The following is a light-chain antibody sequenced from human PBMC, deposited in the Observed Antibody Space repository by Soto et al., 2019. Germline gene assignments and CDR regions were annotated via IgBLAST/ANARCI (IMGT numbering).Light chain of an antibody. CDR1: QGIGTY. Sequence: IQLTQSQFSLSATVGERLTVTCRASQGIGTYLVWYQQKRGKAPTVLIYASSTLQTGVPSRFSGSGSGTDFSLTISSLHPEDVATYYCQQVDSYPRTFGQGTKVDI. CDR3: QQVDSYPRT. J-gene: IGKJ1*01. CDR2: ASS. V-gene: IGKV1-9*01.